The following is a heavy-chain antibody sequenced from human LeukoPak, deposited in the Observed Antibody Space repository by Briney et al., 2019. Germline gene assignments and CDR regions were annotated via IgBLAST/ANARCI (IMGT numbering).Heavy chain of an antibody. CDR1: GFTFSSYS. CDR3: ARDDTTGTAYFDY. D-gene: IGHD1-1*01. V-gene: IGHV3-21*01. CDR2: ISSSSSYV. Sequence: PGGSLRLSCAASGFTFSSYSMNWVRQAPGKGLEWVSSISSSSSYVYYADSVKGRFTISRDNAKNSLYLQMNSLIAEDTAVYYCARDDTTGTAYFDYWGQGTLVTVSS. J-gene: IGHJ4*02.